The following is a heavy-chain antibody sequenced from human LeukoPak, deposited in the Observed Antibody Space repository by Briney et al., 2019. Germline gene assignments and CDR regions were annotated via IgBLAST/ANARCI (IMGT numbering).Heavy chain of an antibody. CDR3: ARSFGLPLFDY. J-gene: IGHJ4*02. Sequence: GGSLRLSCAASGFTVSSNYMSWIRQAPGKGLEWVSVIYSGGSTYYADSVKGRFTISRDNSKNSLYLQMNSLRAEDTAVYYCARSFGLPLFDYWGQGTLVTVSS. V-gene: IGHV3-66*02. CDR1: GFTVSSNY. D-gene: IGHD3-10*01. CDR2: IYSGGST.